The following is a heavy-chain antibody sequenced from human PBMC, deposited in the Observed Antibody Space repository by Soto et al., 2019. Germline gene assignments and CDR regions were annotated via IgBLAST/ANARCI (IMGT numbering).Heavy chain of an antibody. V-gene: IGHV3-23*01. CDR3: AKDGLRSDEYHYYMDV. J-gene: IGHJ6*03. CDR2: ISGSGGST. CDR1: GFTFSSYA. Sequence: GGSLRLSCAASGFTFSSYAMSWVRQAPGKGLEWVSAISGSGGSTYYADSVKGRFTISRDNSKNTLYLQMNSLRAEDTAVYYCAKDGLRSDEYHYYMDVWGKGTTVTVSS.